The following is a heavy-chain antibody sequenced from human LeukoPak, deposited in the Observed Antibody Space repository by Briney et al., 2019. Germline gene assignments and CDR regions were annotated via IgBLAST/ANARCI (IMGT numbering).Heavy chain of an antibody. J-gene: IGHJ3*02. Sequence: GGSLRLSCSASGFTFTTYAMSWVRQAPGKGLEWVSAISGSGSSTYYADSVKGRFTISRDNSKNTLYLQMNSLRAEDTAVYYCAGYSSSWYGAFDIWGQGTMVTVSS. V-gene: IGHV3-23*01. CDR3: AGYSSSWYGAFDI. CDR2: ISGSGSST. CDR1: GFTFTTYA. D-gene: IGHD6-13*01.